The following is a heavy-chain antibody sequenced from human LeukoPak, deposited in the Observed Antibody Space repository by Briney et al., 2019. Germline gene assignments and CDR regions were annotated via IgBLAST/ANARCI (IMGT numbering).Heavy chain of an antibody. Sequence: GGSLRLSCAASGFTFSSYWMHWVRQAPGKGLVWVSRIDTDGRSTSYPDSVKGRFTVSRDNAKSTLYLQMNSLRAEDTAVYYCVRDVWGDRDSYFDYWGQGALVTVSS. CDR1: GFTFSSYW. CDR2: IDTDGRST. V-gene: IGHV3-74*01. J-gene: IGHJ4*02. CDR3: VRDVWGDRDSYFDY. D-gene: IGHD2-21*01.